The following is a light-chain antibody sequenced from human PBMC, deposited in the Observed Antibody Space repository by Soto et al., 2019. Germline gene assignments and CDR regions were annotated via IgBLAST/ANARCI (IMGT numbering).Light chain of an antibody. CDR3: QQYASSRT. V-gene: IGKV3-20*01. CDR2: GAS. Sequence: EIVLTQSPGTLSLSPGERATLSCRASQSVTNNYLAWFQQKPGQAPRLLMYGASSRATGIPDRFSGSGSGTDFTLTITRLEPDDFAVYYCQQYASSRTFGQGTKVEIK. J-gene: IGKJ1*01. CDR1: QSVTNNY.